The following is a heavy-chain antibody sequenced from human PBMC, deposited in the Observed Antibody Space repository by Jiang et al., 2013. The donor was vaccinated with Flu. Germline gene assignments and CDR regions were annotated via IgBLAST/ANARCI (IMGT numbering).Heavy chain of an antibody. CDR2: MHPSSGAT. J-gene: IGHJ5*02. CDR3: TRLVRQVSSDT. V-gene: IGHV1-2*02. D-gene: IGHD2-8*02. Sequence: SVNVSCKAFGYSFTAHDIHWVRQAPGQGLEWMGWMHPSSGATGYAQKFQGRVSMTRDTSITTAYMELSRLRSDDTAIYYCTRLVRQVSSDTWGQGTLVTVSS. CDR1: GYSFTAHD.